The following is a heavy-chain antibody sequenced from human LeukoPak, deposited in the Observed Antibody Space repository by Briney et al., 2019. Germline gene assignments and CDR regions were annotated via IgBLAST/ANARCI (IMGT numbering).Heavy chain of an antibody. D-gene: IGHD2-15*01. V-gene: IGHV1-69*13. CDR2: IIPIFGTP. CDR1: GYTFTSYG. CDR3: ARDQVVVAATRGWFDP. J-gene: IGHJ5*02. Sequence: ASVKVSCKASGYTFTSYGISWVRQAPGQGLEWMGGIIPIFGTPNYAQKFQGRVTITADESTSTAYMELSSLRSEDTAVYYCARDQVVVAATRGWFDPWGQGTLVTVSS.